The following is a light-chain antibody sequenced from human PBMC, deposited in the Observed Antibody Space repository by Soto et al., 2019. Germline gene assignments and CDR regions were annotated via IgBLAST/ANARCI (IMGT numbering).Light chain of an antibody. CDR1: QSISNW. CDR2: KAS. V-gene: IGKV1-5*03. CDR3: QQYDRFPYT. Sequence: DIQMTQSPSTLSASVGDTVTITCRASQSISNWLAWYQQKPGQAPKLLIHKASTLESGVPSRFSGSGSVTEFTLTISSLQPEDFATFYCQQYDRFPYTFGQGTKLEIK. J-gene: IGKJ2*01.